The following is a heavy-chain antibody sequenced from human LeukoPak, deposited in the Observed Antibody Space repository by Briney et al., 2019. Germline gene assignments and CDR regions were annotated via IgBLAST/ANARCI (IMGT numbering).Heavy chain of an antibody. CDR2: IYYSGST. D-gene: IGHD3-22*01. J-gene: IGHJ4*02. CDR3: ARLSLIVVVPDY. CDR1: GASISSGGYY. Sequence: PSETLSLTCTVSGASISSGGYYWSWIRQHPGKGLEWIGYIYYSGSTYYNPSLKSRVTISVDTSKNQFSLKLSSVTAADTAVYYCARLSLIVVVPDYWGQGTLVTVSS. V-gene: IGHV4-31*03.